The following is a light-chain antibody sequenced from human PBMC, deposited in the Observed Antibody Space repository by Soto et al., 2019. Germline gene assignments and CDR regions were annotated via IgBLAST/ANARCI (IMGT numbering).Light chain of an antibody. CDR2: DAS. CDR1: QSVSSN. V-gene: IGKV3-11*01. CDR3: HQRSSWPPT. Sequence: ENVLTHSPATLSLTPGARDTLSCRASQSVSSNLAWYQQKPGQAPRLLIYDASNRATGIPARFSGSGSGTDFTLTISSLQPEDFALYYCHQRSSWPPTFGGGTKV. J-gene: IGKJ4*01.